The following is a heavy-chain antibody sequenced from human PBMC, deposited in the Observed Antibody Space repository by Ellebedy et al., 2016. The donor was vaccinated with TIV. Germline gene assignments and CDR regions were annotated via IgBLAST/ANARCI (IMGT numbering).Heavy chain of an antibody. CDR1: GFTFSSYA. CDR2: ISGSGGST. J-gene: IGHJ4*02. CDR3: ARSMVYAIGGVFDY. Sequence: GESLKISXAASGFTFSSYAMSWVRPAPGKGLEWVSAISGSGGSTYYADSVKGRFTISRDNSKNTLYLQMNSLRAEDTAVYYCARSMVYAIGGVFDYWGQGTLVTVSS. V-gene: IGHV3-23*01. D-gene: IGHD2-8*01.